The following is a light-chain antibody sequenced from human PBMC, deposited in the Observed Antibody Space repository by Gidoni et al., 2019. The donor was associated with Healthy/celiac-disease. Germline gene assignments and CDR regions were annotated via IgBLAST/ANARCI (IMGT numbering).Light chain of an antibody. Sequence: DIQMIQSPSSVSASVGDRVTTTCRASQRIISRLAWYQQKPEKAPKLLIYAASSLQSGVPSRFSGGGSGTDYTLTISSLQPGDFATYYCQQTNSFPITFGQGTQLEIK. CDR2: AAS. CDR3: QQTNSFPIT. V-gene: IGKV1D-12*01. J-gene: IGKJ5*01. CDR1: QRIISR.